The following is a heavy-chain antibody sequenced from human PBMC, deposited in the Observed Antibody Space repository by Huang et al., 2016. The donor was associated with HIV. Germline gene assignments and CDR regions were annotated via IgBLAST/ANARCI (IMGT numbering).Heavy chain of an antibody. CDR2: INGDGSST. V-gene: IGHV3-74*01. Sequence: EVQLVESGGGLVQPGGSLRLSCAASGFTFSSYWMHWVRQAPGKGLGGVSRINGDGSSTNYADSVKGRFTISRDNAKNTRYVQVNSLRAEDTAVYYCARGTRLTGLWYFDLWGRGTLVSVSS. CDR3: ARGTRLTGLWYFDL. J-gene: IGHJ2*01. CDR1: GFTFSSYW. D-gene: IGHD7-27*01.